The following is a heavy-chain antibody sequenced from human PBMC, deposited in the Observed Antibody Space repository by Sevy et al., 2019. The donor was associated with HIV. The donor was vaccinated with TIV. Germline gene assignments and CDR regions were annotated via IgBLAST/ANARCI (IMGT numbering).Heavy chain of an antibody. CDR2: MNPNNGET. D-gene: IGHD6-13*01. CDR3: ARGVAAGVDY. Sequence: ASVKVSCKASGYRFTSLDINWVRQASGQGLEWMGWMNPNNGETGYAQKLQGRVTMTRDTSTSTAYMELSRLTSEDTAVYYWARGVAAGVDYWGQGTLVTVSS. J-gene: IGHJ4*02. V-gene: IGHV1-8*01. CDR1: GYRFTSLD.